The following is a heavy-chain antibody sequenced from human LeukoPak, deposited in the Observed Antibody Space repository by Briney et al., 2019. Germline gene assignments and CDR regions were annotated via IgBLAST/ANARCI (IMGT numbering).Heavy chain of an antibody. CDR1: GGSISSGGYY. Sequence: SQTLSLTCTVPGGSISSGGYYWSWIRQHPGKGLEWIGYIYYSGSTYYNPSLKSRVTISVDTSKSQFSLKLSSVTAADTAVYYCARVPATVTTYSAFDYWGQGTLDTVSS. J-gene: IGHJ4*02. V-gene: IGHV4-31*03. D-gene: IGHD4-17*01. CDR3: ARVPATVTTYSAFDY. CDR2: IYYSGST.